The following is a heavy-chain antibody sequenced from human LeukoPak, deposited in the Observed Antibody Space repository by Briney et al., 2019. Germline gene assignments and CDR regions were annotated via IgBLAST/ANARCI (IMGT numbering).Heavy chain of an antibody. J-gene: IGHJ4*02. CDR3: AKAKYYDILTGPDY. D-gene: IGHD3-9*01. Sequence: GGSLRLSCAASGFTFSSYAMSWVRQAPGKGLEWVSAISGSGGSTYYADSVKGRFTISRDNSKNTLYLQMNSLRAEDTAVYYCAKAKYYDILTGPDYWGQGTLVTVSS. CDR1: GFTFSSYA. V-gene: IGHV3-23*01. CDR2: ISGSGGST.